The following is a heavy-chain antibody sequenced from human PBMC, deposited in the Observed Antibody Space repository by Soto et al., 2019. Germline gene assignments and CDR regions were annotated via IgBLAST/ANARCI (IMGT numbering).Heavy chain of an antibody. CDR2: IYYTGST. V-gene: IGHV4-59*01. CDR1: GDSINNYY. J-gene: IGHJ4*02. Sequence: QVQLQESGPGLANPSETLSLTCTVSGDSINNYYWSWIRQPPGKRLEWIGYIYYTGSTTYNPSLESRVTMSVDTSKNQFSLKLSSVNAADTAVYYCAKYRRTAAEGFTLDYWGRGTLVTVAS. CDR3: AKYRRTAAEGFTLDY. D-gene: IGHD6-13*01.